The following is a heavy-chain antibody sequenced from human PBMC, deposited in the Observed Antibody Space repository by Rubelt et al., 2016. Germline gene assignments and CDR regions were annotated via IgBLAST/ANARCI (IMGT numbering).Heavy chain of an antibody. CDR1: GFTFRTYG. D-gene: IGHD2-15*01. CDR3: ARGGYCSEGTCYNWFDP. J-gene: IGHJ5*02. V-gene: IGHV3-33*08. Sequence: QVQLVESGGGVVQPGRSLRLSSAASGFTFRTYGMHWVRQAPGKGLEWVAVIWYDGSDKYYADSVKGRFTISRDNAKNTLYLQLNSLRAEETAGYYCARGGYCSEGTCYNWFDPWGQGTLVTVSS. CDR2: IWYDGSDK.